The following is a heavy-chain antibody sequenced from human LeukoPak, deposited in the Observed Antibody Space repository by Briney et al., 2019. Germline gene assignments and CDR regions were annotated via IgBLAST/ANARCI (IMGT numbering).Heavy chain of an antibody. CDR1: GYTFTGYY. CDR2: INPNSGGT. CDR3: ARVPDHKFWSGYHSWFDP. J-gene: IGHJ5*02. D-gene: IGHD3-3*01. Sequence: ASVKVSCKASGYTFTGYYMHWVRQAPGQGLEWMGWINPNSGGTNYAQKFQGRVTMTRDTSISTAYMELSRLRSDDTAVYYCARVPDHKFWSGYHSWFDPWGQGTLVTVSS. V-gene: IGHV1-2*02.